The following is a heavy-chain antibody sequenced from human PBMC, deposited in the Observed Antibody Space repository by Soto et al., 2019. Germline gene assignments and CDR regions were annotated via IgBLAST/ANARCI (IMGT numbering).Heavy chain of an antibody. CDR2: VSLSGAT. Sequence: DVKLLESGGGLVQPGGSLRLSCAASGFSINSYATSWARQAPGKGLEWVSAVSLSGATYYANFVEGRFSISRDNSKNTLYLQMNSLRDEDTAVYFCTTDQYDRDVYHWFPAIWGPGTMLTVS. J-gene: IGHJ3*02. CDR1: GFSINSYA. D-gene: IGHD3-9*01. CDR3: TTDQYDRDVYHWFPAI. V-gene: IGHV3-23*01.